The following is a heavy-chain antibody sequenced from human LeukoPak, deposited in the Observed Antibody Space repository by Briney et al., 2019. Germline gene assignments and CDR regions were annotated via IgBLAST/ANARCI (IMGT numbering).Heavy chain of an antibody. CDR2: INPNSGGT. D-gene: IGHD3-3*01. CDR3: ASYYDFWSGYPRGGWFDP. J-gene: IGHJ5*02. CDR1: GYTFTGYY. V-gene: IGHV1-2*02. Sequence: ASVKVSCKASGYTFTGYYMHWVRQAPGQGLEWMGWINPNSGGTNHAQKFQGRVTMTRDTSISTAYMELSRLRSDDTAVYYCASYYDFWSGYPRGGWFDPWAREPWSPFPQ.